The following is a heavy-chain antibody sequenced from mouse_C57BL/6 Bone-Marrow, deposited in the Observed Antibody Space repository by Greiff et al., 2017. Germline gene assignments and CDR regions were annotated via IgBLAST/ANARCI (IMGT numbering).Heavy chain of an antibody. CDR2: ISSGGDYI. Sequence: EVKLVESGEGLVKPGGSLKLSCAASGFTFSSYAMSWVRQTPEKRLEWVAYISSGGDYIYYADTVKGRFTLSRDNARNTLYLQMSSLKSEDTAMYDCTREGVLFFDYWGQGTTLTVSS. CDR3: TREGVLFFDY. CDR1: GFTFSSYA. J-gene: IGHJ2*01. D-gene: IGHD1-1*02. V-gene: IGHV5-9-1*02.